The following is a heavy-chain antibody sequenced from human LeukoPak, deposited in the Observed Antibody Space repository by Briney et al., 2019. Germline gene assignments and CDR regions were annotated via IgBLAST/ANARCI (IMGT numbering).Heavy chain of an antibody. V-gene: IGHV1-3*01. CDR1: GYTFIRYP. D-gene: IGHD3-22*01. Sequence: GASVKLSCKASGYTFIRYPMHWVRQAPGQRLEWMGWINAGNGNTKYSQKFQGRVTITRDTSASTAYMELSSLRSEDTAVYYCARMPRRDSSLYYFDYWGQGTLVTVSS. J-gene: IGHJ4*02. CDR3: ARMPRRDSSLYYFDY. CDR2: INAGNGNT.